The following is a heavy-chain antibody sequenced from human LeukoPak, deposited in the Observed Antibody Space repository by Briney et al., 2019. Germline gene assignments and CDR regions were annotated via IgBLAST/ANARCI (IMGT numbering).Heavy chain of an antibody. D-gene: IGHD3-22*01. Sequence: SETLSLTCTVSGGSISSYYWSWIRQPAGKGLEWIGRIYTSGSTNYNPSLKSRVTMSLDTSKNQFSVKLSSVTAADTAVYYCAIHTYYYDSSGYYTDYWGQGTLVTVSS. J-gene: IGHJ4*02. CDR2: IYTSGST. CDR1: GGSISSYY. CDR3: AIHTYYYDSSGYYTDY. V-gene: IGHV4-4*07.